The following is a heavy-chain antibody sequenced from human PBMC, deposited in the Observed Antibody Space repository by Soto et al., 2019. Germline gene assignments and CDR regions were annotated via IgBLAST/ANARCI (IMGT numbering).Heavy chain of an antibody. CDR2: FDPEDGET. CDR3: ATAGARYYDSSGYYYGYFQH. Sequence: QVQLVQSGAEVKKPGASVKVSCKVSGYTLTELSMHWVRQAPGKGLEWMGGFDPEDGETIYAQKFQGRVTMTEDTSTDTAYMELSSLRSEDTAVYYCATAGARYYDSSGYYYGYFQHWGQGTLVTVSS. CDR1: GYTLTELS. J-gene: IGHJ1*01. V-gene: IGHV1-24*01. D-gene: IGHD3-22*01.